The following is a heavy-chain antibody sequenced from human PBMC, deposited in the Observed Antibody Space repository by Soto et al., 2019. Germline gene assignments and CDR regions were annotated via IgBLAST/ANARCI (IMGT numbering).Heavy chain of an antibody. CDR1: GGSISSSSYY. CDR2: IYYSGST. D-gene: IGHD3-22*01. Sequence: LSLTCTVSGGSISSSSYYWGWIRQPPGKGLEWIGSIYYSGSTYYNPSLKSRVTISVDTSKNQFSLKLSSVTAADTAVYYCARSSPPGYYDSSGYYLDYWGQGTLVTVSS. CDR3: ARSSPPGYYDSSGYYLDY. V-gene: IGHV4-39*01. J-gene: IGHJ4*02.